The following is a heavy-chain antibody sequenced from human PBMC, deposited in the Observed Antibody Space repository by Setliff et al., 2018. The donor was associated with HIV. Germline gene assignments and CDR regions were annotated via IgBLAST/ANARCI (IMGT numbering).Heavy chain of an antibody. V-gene: IGHV4-38-2*02. CDR1: GHSIISGHF. CDR3: AKDRAGSGGSYALDF. Sequence: SETLSLTCAVSGHSIISGHFWGWIRQPPGKGLEWIGSFYHSGSTYYNPSLKSRVTISVDTSKNQFSLKLSSVTAADTAVYYCAKDRAGSGGSYALDFWGHGTLVTVSS. D-gene: IGHD1-26*01. CDR2: FYHSGST. J-gene: IGHJ4*01.